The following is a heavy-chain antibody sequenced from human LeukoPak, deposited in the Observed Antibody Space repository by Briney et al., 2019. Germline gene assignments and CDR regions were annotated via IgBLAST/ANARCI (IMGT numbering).Heavy chain of an antibody. Sequence: GGSLRLSCAASGFTFSNYWMHWVRQAPGKGLVWVSRINNDGTSTSYADSLKGRLSISRDNAKNTVYLQVNNLRADDTAVYYCARGRVGTTTPFDYWGQGTLVTVSS. D-gene: IGHD1-26*01. V-gene: IGHV3-74*01. CDR3: ARGRVGTTTPFDY. J-gene: IGHJ4*02. CDR1: GFTFSNYW. CDR2: INNDGTST.